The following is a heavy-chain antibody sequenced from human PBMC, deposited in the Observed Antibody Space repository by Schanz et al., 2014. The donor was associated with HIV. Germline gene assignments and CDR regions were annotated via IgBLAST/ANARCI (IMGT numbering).Heavy chain of an antibody. V-gene: IGHV4-34*01. J-gene: IGHJ4*03. CDR1: GGSFSGDY. CDR2: INDSGRA. Sequence: QVQLQQWGAGLLKPSETLSLTCAVYGGSFSGDYWTWLRQSPGKALEWIGEINDSGRARINPSLKSRVTMSVDPSKTQFSLKLSSVTAADTAFYYCAKDGGRMGGQRQLFAYWGHGTLVTVSS. CDR3: AKDGGRMGGQRQLFAY. D-gene: IGHD3-16*01.